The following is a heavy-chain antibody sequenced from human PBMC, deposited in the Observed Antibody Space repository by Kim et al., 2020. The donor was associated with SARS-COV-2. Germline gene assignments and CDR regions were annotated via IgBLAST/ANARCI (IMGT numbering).Heavy chain of an antibody. CDR2: INPSGGST. CDR3: ARDHAHYYDSSGYYLGY. V-gene: IGHV1-46*01. Sequence: ASVKVSCKASGYTFTSYYMHWVRQAPGQGLEWMGIINPSGGSTSYAQKFQGRVTMTRDTSTSTVYMELSSLRSEDTAVYYCARDHAHYYDSSGYYLGYWGQGTLVTVSS. CDR1: GYTFTSYY. D-gene: IGHD3-22*01. J-gene: IGHJ4*02.